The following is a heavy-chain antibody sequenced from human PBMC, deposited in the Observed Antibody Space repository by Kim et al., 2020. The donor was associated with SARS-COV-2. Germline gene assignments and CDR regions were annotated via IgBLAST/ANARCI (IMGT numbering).Heavy chain of an antibody. V-gene: IGHV1-46*01. Sequence: GSTSYAQKFQGRVTMTRDTSTSTVYMELSSLRSEDTAVYYCARKLLSFDYWGQGTLVTVSS. D-gene: IGHD1-7*01. J-gene: IGHJ4*02. CDR2: GST. CDR3: ARKLLSFDY.